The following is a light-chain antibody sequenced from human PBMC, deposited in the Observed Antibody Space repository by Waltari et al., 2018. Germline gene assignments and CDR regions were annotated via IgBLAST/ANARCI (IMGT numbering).Light chain of an antibody. V-gene: IGLV1-40*01. J-gene: IGLJ2*01. CDR2: RND. Sequence: QSVLTQPPSVSGAPGQTVSISCTGASPNTGSSFVLHRYQHLPGTAPKLLIYRNDNRPSGVPDRFSGSKSGTSASLAITGLQAEDEADYYCQSSDNVVGGVIFGGGTKLTVL. CDR1: SPNTGSSFV. CDR3: QSSDNVVGGVI.